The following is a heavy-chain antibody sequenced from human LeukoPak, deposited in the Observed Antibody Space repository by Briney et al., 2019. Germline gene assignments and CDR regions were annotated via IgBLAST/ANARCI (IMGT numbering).Heavy chain of an antibody. CDR2: ISYDGSNK. Sequence: GGSLRLSCAASGFTFSSYAMHWVRQAPGKGLEWLAVISYDGSNKYYADSVKGRFTISRDNSKNTLYLQMNSLRAEDTAVYYCARDGDGAAAGFYYYYGMDVWGQGTTVTVSS. J-gene: IGHJ6*02. CDR3: ARDGDGAAAGFYYYYGMDV. V-gene: IGHV3-30-3*01. CDR1: GFTFSSYA. D-gene: IGHD6-13*01.